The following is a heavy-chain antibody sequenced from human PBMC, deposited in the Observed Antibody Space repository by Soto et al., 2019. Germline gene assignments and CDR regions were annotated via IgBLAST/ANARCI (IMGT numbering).Heavy chain of an antibody. Sequence: EVQLVESGGGLVKPGGSLRLSCAASGFTFSSYSMNWVRQAPGKGLEWVSSISSSSSYIYYADSVKGRFTISRDNAKNSLYLQMNSLRAEDTAVYYCARDYTGDGRAPFDYWGQGTLVTVSS. D-gene: IGHD1-26*01. CDR1: GFTFSSYS. J-gene: IGHJ4*02. CDR3: ARDYTGDGRAPFDY. CDR2: ISSSSSYI. V-gene: IGHV3-21*01.